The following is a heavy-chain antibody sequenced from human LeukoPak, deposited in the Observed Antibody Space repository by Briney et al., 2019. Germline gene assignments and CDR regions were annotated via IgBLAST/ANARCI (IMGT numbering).Heavy chain of an antibody. Sequence: GSLRLSCAASGFTFDDYAMHWVRQAPGKGLEWVSLISGDGGSTYCADSVKGRFTISRDNSKNSLYLQMNSLRTEDTALYYCAKDCDSSGYPDYWGQGTLVTVSS. V-gene: IGHV3-43*02. CDR1: GFTFDDYA. CDR2: ISGDGGST. D-gene: IGHD3-22*01. J-gene: IGHJ4*02. CDR3: AKDCDSSGYPDY.